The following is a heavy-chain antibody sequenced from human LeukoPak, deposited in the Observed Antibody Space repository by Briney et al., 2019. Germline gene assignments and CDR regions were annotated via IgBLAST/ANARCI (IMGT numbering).Heavy chain of an antibody. CDR1: GDSVSSNSPT. D-gene: IGHD3-22*01. Sequence: SQTLSLTCDISGDSVSSNSPTWTWIRQSPSRGLEWLGRTYYRSKWYNDYAVSVKGRITINPDTSKNQFSLHLNSVTPEDTAVYYCARGSHSSSWYFDYWGQGTLVTVSS. CDR3: ARGSHSSSWYFDY. CDR2: TYYRSKWYN. J-gene: IGHJ4*02. V-gene: IGHV6-1*01.